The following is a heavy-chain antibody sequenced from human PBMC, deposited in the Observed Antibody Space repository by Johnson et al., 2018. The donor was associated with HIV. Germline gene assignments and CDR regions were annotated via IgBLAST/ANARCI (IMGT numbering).Heavy chain of an antibody. CDR3: ARDHDGL. Sequence: IYSGGSTYYADSVKGRFTISRDNSKNTLYLQMNSLRAEDTAVYYCARDHDGLWGQGTMVTVSS. J-gene: IGHJ3*01. D-gene: IGHD3-3*01. V-gene: IGHV3-66*01. CDR2: IYSGGST.